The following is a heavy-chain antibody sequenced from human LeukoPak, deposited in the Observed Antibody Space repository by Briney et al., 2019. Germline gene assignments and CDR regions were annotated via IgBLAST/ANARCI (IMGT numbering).Heavy chain of an antibody. Sequence: GGSLRLSCAASGFTFSRHGMHWVRQAPGKGLEWVAFIRYDGSEKYYADSVKGRFTISRDNSENTLYLQMNSLRPEDTAVYYCAKGSYYSSNNCPPYYYYLDAWGKGTTVIVS. CDR2: IRYDGSEK. V-gene: IGHV3-30*02. D-gene: IGHD1-20*01. CDR3: AKGSYYSSNNCPPYYYYLDA. J-gene: IGHJ6*03. CDR1: GFTFSRHG.